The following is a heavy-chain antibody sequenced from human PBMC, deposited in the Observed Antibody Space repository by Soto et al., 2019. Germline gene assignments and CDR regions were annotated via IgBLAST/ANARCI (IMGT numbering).Heavy chain of an antibody. CDR3: AKDRREGGNSAFYFDF. CDR1: GSRFSNYA. CDR2: ISATGGVT. D-gene: IGHD3-16*01. J-gene: IGHJ4*02. V-gene: IGHV3-23*01. Sequence: GCSLRLSCAASGSRFSNYAMSWVRQAPGKGLEWVSLISATGGVTYYADSVKGRFTISRDNSQNTLYLQVHSLTAEDTAVYYCAKDRREGGNSAFYFDFWGQGAQVTASS.